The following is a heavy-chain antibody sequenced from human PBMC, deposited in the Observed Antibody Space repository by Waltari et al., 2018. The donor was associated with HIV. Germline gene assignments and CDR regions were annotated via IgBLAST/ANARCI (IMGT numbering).Heavy chain of an antibody. CDR2: IKSKIDGGST. D-gene: IGHD2-2*02. Sequence: EVQLVESGGGLVKPGGSLRLSCAASGFNFNNAWMNWVRQAPGKGLEWVGRIKSKIDGGSTIYAAPVKGRFTITRDDSVNTLYLQMNSLKTDDTGVYYCTVLHGGYCSSTSCYNPSYYYTMDVWGQGTTVTVSS. CDR1: GFNFNNAW. V-gene: IGHV3-15*01. CDR3: TVLHGGYCSSTSCYNPSYYYTMDV. J-gene: IGHJ6*02.